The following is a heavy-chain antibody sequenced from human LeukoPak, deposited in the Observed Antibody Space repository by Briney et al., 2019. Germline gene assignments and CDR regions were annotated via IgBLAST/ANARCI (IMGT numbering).Heavy chain of an antibody. D-gene: IGHD3-22*01. CDR1: GGSISSYY. Sequence: SETLSLTCTVSGGSISSYYWSWIRQPPGKGLEWIGYIYYSGSTNYSPSLKSRVTISVDTSKNQISLKLSSVTAADTAVYYCARDGDKYYYDSSGYSYWGQGTLVTVSS. CDR3: ARDGDKYYYDSSGYSY. CDR2: IYYSGST. J-gene: IGHJ4*02. V-gene: IGHV4-59*01.